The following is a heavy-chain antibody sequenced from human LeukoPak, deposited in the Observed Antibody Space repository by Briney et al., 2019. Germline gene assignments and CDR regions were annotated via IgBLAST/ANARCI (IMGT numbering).Heavy chain of an antibody. J-gene: IGHJ5*01. CDR3: AKDDGSATMGFDS. V-gene: IGHV1-69*05. CDR1: GGTFSRYA. D-gene: IGHD1-26*01. CDR2: IIPIFGTT. Sequence: SVKVSCKASGGTFSRYAFSWVRQAPGQGLEWMGGIIPIFGTTSYAQQFQGRVTITTDESTSTAYLDLSSLRSEDTAVYYCAKDDGSATMGFDSWGQGTLVSVSS.